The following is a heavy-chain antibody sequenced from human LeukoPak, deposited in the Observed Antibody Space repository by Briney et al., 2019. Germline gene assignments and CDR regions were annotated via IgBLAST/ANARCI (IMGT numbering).Heavy chain of an antibody. CDR3: ARDRGASGWLDY. D-gene: IGHD6-19*01. CDR1: GDTVSSNTAA. J-gene: IGHJ4*02. Sequence: SQTLSLTCAISGDTVSSNTAAWIWIRQSPSRGLECLGRTYYRSKWYNEYAVSVKSRMTINPDTSKNQFSLQLYSVTPEDTAVYYCARDRGASGWLDYWGQGTLVTVSS. CDR2: TYYRSKWYN. V-gene: IGHV6-1*01.